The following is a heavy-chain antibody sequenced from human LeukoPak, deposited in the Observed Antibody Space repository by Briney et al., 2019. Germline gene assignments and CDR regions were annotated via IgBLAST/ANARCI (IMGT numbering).Heavy chain of an antibody. J-gene: IGHJ4*02. CDR3: AREAVAGTFDY. CDR1: GFTFSSYA. V-gene: IGHV3-23*01. D-gene: IGHD6-19*01. CDR2: ISGSGGSI. Sequence: PGGSLRLSCAASGFTFSSYAMSWVRQAPGKGLQWVSAISGSGGSIKYADSVKGRFTISRDTSKNTLYLQMDSLRAEDTAVYYCAREAVAGTFDYWGQGTLVTVSS.